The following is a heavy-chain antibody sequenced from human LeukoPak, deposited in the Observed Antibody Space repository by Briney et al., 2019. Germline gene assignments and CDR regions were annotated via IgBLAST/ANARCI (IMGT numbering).Heavy chain of an antibody. J-gene: IGHJ4*02. Sequence: SETLSLTCTVSGGSIRSYYWSWIRQAPGKGLEWIGFISHSGYTSYSPSLKSRVAISVDTSKSQFSLSLSSMTAVDPAIYYCARGRNDNGGMFFDSWAQGTLVTVSP. D-gene: IGHD4-23*01. V-gene: IGHV4-59*01. CDR2: ISHSGYT. CDR1: GGSIRSYY. CDR3: ARGRNDNGGMFFDS.